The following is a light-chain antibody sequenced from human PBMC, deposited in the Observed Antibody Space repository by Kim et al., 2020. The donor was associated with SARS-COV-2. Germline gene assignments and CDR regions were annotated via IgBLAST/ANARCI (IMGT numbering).Light chain of an antibody. CDR3: ASWDDRLSGVV. CDR2: RSN. J-gene: IGLJ2*01. CDR1: SSNIGGSY. V-gene: IGLV1-47*01. Sequence: QSVLTQPPSASGTPGQRITISCSGRSSNIGGSYVYWYQQFPRTAPKLLIYRSNQRPSGVPDRFSGSKSGTSASLAISGLRSEDVADYYGASWDDRLSGVVFGGGTKVTVL.